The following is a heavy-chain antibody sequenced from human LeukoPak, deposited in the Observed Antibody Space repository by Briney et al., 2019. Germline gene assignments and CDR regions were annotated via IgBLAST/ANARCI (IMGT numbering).Heavy chain of an antibody. CDR1: GFTFSSYG. J-gene: IGHJ6*03. CDR2: IWYDGSNK. Sequence: GGSLRLSCAASGFTFSSYGMYWVRQAPGKGLEWVAFIWYDGSNKYYADTVKGRFTVSRDHYKNTLYLQMKSVRAEDTAVYYCAKGGGYEAQYYYYYLDVGGKGTTVTISS. V-gene: IGHV3-30*02. CDR3: AKGGGYEAQYYYYYLDV. D-gene: IGHD5-12*01.